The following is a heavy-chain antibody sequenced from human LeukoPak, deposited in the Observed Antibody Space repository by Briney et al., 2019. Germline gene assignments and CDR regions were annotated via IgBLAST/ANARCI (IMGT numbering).Heavy chain of an antibody. V-gene: IGHV5-51*01. CDR1: GYSFTSYW. D-gene: IGHD5-12*01. CDR2: IYPGDSDT. J-gene: IGHJ4*02. CDR3: ARHDFFNGYETDY. Sequence: GESLKISSKGSGYSFTSYWIGWVRQMPGKGLEWMGIIYPGDSDTRYSPSFQGQVTISADKSISTAYLQRSSLKAADTAMYYCARHDFFNGYETDYWGQGTLVTVSS.